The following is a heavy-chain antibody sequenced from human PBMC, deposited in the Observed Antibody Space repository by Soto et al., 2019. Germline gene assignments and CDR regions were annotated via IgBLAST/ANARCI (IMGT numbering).Heavy chain of an antibody. CDR2: IYYSGST. V-gene: IGHV4-39*01. J-gene: IGHJ6*02. Sequence: SETLSLTCTVSGGSISSSSYYWGWIRQPPGKGLEWIGSIYYSGSTYYNPSLKSRVTISVDTSKNQFSLKLSSVTAADTAVYYCARRPRPMVRGHYGIDVWGQGTTVTVSS. D-gene: IGHD3-10*01. CDR3: ARRPRPMVRGHYGIDV. CDR1: GGSISSSSYY.